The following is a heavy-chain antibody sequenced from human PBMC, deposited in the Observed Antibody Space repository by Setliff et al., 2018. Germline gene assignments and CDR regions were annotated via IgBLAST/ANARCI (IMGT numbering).Heavy chain of an antibody. Sequence: ASETLSLTCAVYGGSFSDYWWSWIRQLPGKGLEWIAEIHHSGSTNFHPSLKSRVAISVDPSKNQFYLNLRSVTAADTAVYFCARGTKTMVINYWYFDVWGRGTSVTVSS. CDR3: ARGTKTMVINYWYFDV. J-gene: IGHJ2*01. D-gene: IGHD4-17*01. CDR2: IHHSGST. CDR1: GGSFSDYW. V-gene: IGHV4-34*01.